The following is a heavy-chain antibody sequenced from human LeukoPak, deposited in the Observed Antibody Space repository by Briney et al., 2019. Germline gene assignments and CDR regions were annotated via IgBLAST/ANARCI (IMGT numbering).Heavy chain of an antibody. V-gene: IGHV4-59*01. Sequence: SETLSLTCTVSGGSISRYYWSWIRQPPGKGLEWIGYIYYSGSTNYNPSLKSRVTISVDTSKNQFSLKLSSVTAADTAVYYCARGYSSGFIDYWGQGTLVTVSS. CDR3: ARGYSSGFIDY. J-gene: IGHJ4*02. CDR2: IYYSGST. CDR1: GGSISRYY. D-gene: IGHD6-19*01.